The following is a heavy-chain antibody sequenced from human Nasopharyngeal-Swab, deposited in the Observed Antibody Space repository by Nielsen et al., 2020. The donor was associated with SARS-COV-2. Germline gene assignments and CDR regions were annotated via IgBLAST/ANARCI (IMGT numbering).Heavy chain of an antibody. D-gene: IGHD3-10*01. CDR2: ISAYNGST. Sequence: ASVKVSCKASGYTFTSYGISWVRQAPGQGLEWMGWISAYNGSTNYAQKLQGRVTMTTDTSTSTAYMELRSLRSDDTAVYYCARDSDGVLLWFGEPFDYWGQGTLVTVSS. CDR1: GYTFTSYG. V-gene: IGHV1-18*01. CDR3: ARDSDGVLLWFGEPFDY. J-gene: IGHJ4*02.